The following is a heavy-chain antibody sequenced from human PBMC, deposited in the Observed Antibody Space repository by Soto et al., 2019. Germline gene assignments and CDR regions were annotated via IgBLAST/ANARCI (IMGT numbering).Heavy chain of an antibody. CDR3: ARGVVGATTVYYYYGMDV. J-gene: IGHJ6*02. V-gene: IGHV1-69*13. CDR2: VIPIFGTA. Sequence: SVKVSCKASGGTFSSYAISWVRQAPGQGLEWMGGVIPIFGTANYAQKFQGRVTITADESTSTAYMELSSLRSEDTAVYYCARGVVGATTVYYYYGMDVWGQGTTVTVSS. CDR1: GGTFSSYA. D-gene: IGHD1-26*01.